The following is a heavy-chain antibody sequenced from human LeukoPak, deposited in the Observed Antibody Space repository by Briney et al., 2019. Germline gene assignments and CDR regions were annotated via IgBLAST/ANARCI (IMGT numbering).Heavy chain of an antibody. D-gene: IGHD6-19*01. CDR2: ISYDGSNK. J-gene: IGHJ4*02. V-gene: IGHV3-30*18. CDR1: GFTFSSYG. Sequence: PGGSLRLSCAASGFTFSSYGMHWVRQAPGKGLEWVAVISYDGSNKYYADSVKGRFTISRDNSKNTLYLQMNSLRAEDTAVYYCAKDLFRGSGWYQIDYWGQGTLVTVSS. CDR3: AKDLFRGSGWYQIDY.